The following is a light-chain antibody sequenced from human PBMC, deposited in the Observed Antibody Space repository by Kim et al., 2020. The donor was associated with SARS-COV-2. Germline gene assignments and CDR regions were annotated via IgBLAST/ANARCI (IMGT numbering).Light chain of an antibody. J-gene: IGLJ3*02. V-gene: IGLV10-54*01. Sequence: RQTAAVTCIGSSDNVGYQGAAWLQQHQGHPPKLLSYRNNNRPSGISERFSASRSGNTASLTISGLQPEDEADYYCSAWDRSVNAWVFGGGTQLTVL. CDR1: SDNVGYQG. CDR3: SAWDRSVNAWV. CDR2: RNN.